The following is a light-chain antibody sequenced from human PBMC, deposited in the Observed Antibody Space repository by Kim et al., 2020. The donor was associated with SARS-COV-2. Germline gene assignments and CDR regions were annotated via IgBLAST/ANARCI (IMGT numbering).Light chain of an antibody. CDR2: RDT. V-gene: IGLV3-1*01. J-gene: IGLJ2*01. Sequence: SYELTQPPSVSVPPGQTASITCSGDKLGDNFASWYQQKPGQSPVLVIYRDTERPSEIPERFSGSNSGNTATLTISGTQTIDEAAYYCQTWDSRTVVFGGGTQLTVL. CDR3: QTWDSRTVV. CDR1: KLGDNF.